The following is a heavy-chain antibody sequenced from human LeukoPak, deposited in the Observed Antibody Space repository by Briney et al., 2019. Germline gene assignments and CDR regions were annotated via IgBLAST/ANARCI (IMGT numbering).Heavy chain of an antibody. CDR3: AGLDTSAWYFDY. CDR1: GYSISSGYY. J-gene: IGHJ4*02. Sequence: SSETLSLTCTVSGYSISSGYYWDWIRQPPGKGLEWIGSIYHSGSTYYNPSLKSRVTISVDTSKNQFSLKLSSVTAADTAVYYCAGLDTSAWYFDYWGQGTLVTVSS. D-gene: IGHD6-19*01. V-gene: IGHV4-38-2*02. CDR2: IYHSGST.